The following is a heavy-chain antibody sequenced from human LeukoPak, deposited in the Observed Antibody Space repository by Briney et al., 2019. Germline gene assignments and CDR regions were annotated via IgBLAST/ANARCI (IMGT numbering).Heavy chain of an antibody. CDR3: ARGGLAAAGTNNWFDP. V-gene: IGHV3-9*01. D-gene: IGHD6-13*01. J-gene: IGHJ5*02. CDR2: ISWNSGSI. CDR1: GFTFDDYA. Sequence: PGGSLRLSCAASGFTFDDYAMHWVRQAPGKGLEWVSGISWNSGSIGYADSVKGRFTISRDNAKNSLYLQMNSLRAEDTAVYYCARGGLAAAGTNNWFDPWGQGTLVTVSS.